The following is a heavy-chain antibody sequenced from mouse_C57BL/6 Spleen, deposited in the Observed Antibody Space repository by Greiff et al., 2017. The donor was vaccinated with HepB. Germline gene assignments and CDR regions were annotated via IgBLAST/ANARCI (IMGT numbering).Heavy chain of an antibody. CDR3: ASLGSSYAMDY. V-gene: IGHV1-69*01. J-gene: IGHJ4*01. CDR1: GYTFTSYW. D-gene: IGHD1-1*01. CDR2: IDPSDSYT. Sequence: VQLQQPGAELVMPGASVKLSCKASGYTFTSYWMHWVKQRPGQGLEWIGEIDPSDSYTNYNQKFKGKSTLTVDKSSSTAYMQLSSLTSEDSAVYYCASLGSSYAMDYWGQGTSVTVSS.